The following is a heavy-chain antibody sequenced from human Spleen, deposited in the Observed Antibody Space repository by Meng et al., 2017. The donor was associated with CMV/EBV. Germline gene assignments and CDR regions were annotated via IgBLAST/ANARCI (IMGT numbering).Heavy chain of an antibody. CDR2: INHSGST. J-gene: IGHJ4*02. Sequence: QAPLQQWGAGLLKPSETLSLTCAVYGGSFSGYYWSWIRQPPGKGLEWIGEINHSGSTNYNPSLKSRVTISVDTSKNQFSLKLSSVTAADTAVYYCARRDGRCLDYWGQGTLVTVSS. D-gene: IGHD5-24*01. CDR1: GGSFSGYY. V-gene: IGHV4-34*01. CDR3: ARRDGRCLDY.